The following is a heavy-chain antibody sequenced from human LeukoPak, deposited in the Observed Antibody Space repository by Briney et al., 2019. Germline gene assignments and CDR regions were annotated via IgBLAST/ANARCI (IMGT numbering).Heavy chain of an antibody. Sequence: GGSLRLSCTASGFTVSSNYMSWVRQAPGKGLEWVSVISSGGSTYYTDSVKGRFTISRDNSKNTLYLQMNSLTAEDTAVYYCASGSGSYRTPYYYMDVWGTGTTVTVSS. CDR1: GFTVSSNY. CDR2: ISSGGST. V-gene: IGHV3-53*01. CDR3: ASGSGSYRTPYYYMDV. J-gene: IGHJ6*03. D-gene: IGHD3-10*01.